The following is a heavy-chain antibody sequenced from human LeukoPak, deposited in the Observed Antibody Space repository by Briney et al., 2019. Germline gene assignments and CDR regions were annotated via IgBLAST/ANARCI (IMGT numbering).Heavy chain of an antibody. Sequence: GESLKISCKGSGYSFTSYWIGWVRQMPGKGLEWMGIIYPGDSDTGYSPSFQGQVTISADKSISTAYLQWSSLKASDTAMYYCARPYYYDSSGYYSSLGAFDIWGQGTMVTVSS. CDR1: GYSFTSYW. D-gene: IGHD3-22*01. CDR3: ARPYYYDSSGYYSSLGAFDI. V-gene: IGHV5-51*01. J-gene: IGHJ3*02. CDR2: IYPGDSDT.